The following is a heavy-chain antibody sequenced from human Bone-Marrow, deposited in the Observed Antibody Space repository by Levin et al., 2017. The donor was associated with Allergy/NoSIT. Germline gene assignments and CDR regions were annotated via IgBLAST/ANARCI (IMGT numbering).Heavy chain of an antibody. Sequence: MASETLSLTCTVSAGSISSYYWSWIRQPAGKGLEWIGRIYTRGNTNYNPSLKSRVTMSGDTSKNQFSLKLSSLTAADTAVYYWARGVPAADDGFGIWGQGTMVTVSS. D-gene: IGHD2-2*01. CDR1: AGSISSYY. CDR3: ARGVPAADDGFGI. V-gene: IGHV4-4*07. J-gene: IGHJ3*02. CDR2: IYTRGNT.